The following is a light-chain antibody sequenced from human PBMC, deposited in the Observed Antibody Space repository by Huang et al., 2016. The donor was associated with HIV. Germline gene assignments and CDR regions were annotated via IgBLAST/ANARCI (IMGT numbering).Light chain of an antibody. CDR3: QQYNDWPRT. CDR1: QSINGN. J-gene: IGKJ2*01. CDR2: GAS. V-gene: IGKV3-15*01. Sequence: EIVMTQSPDTLSVSPGEGATLSCRASQSINGNLAWYQQKPGQAPSLLIYGASTRATGVPARLSGSGSGAVFTLTSSSLQSEDFAFYYCQQYNDWPRTFGQGTRLEIK.